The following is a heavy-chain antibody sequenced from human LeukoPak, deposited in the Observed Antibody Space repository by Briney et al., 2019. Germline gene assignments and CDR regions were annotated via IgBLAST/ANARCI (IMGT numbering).Heavy chain of an antibody. CDR2: IYSGGST. CDR1: GFTVSSNY. D-gene: IGHD6-19*01. CDR3: ARAMEYSSGWFDY. V-gene: IGHV3-66*01. Sequence: PGGSLRLSCAASGFTVSSNYMSWVRQAPGKGLEWVSVIYSGGSTYYADSVKGRFTISRDNSKNTLYLQMNSLRAEDTAVYYCARAMEYSSGWFDYWGQGTLVTVSS. J-gene: IGHJ4*02.